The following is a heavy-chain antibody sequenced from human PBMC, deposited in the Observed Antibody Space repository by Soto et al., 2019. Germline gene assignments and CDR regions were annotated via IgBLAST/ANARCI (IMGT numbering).Heavy chain of an antibody. J-gene: IGHJ3*02. D-gene: IGHD2-21*02. Sequence: EVQLLESGGGLVQPGGSLRLSCAASGFTFSSYAMNWVRQAPGKGLEWVSAISGSGGTTYYADSVKGRCTISRDNSKKMLFLKMNSPRAEDTAISDCANDVGRDVVTSDCDFDIWGQGTMVTVSS. CDR1: GFTFSSYA. CDR3: ANDVGRDVVTSDCDFDI. V-gene: IGHV3-23*01. CDR2: ISGSGGTT.